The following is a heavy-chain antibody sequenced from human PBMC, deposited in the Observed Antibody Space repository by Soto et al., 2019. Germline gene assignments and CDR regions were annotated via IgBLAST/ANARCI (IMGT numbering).Heavy chain of an antibody. CDR3: ARDLEDGMDV. V-gene: IGHV4-31*02. J-gene: IGHJ6*02. D-gene: IGHD3-3*01. Sequence: NWVRQAPGKGLEWIGYIYYSGSTYYNPSLKSRVTISVDTSKNQFSLKLSSVTAADTAVYYCARDLEDGMDVWGQGTTVTVSS. CDR2: IYYSGST.